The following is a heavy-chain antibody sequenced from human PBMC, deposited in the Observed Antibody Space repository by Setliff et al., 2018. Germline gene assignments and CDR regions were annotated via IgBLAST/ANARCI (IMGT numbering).Heavy chain of an antibody. V-gene: IGHV3-7*01. CDR1: GFSYSNCW. J-gene: IGHJ6*02. D-gene: IGHD2-15*01. Sequence: GGSLRLSCTASGFSYSNCWVSWVRQAPGKGLEWLASINPHASEKYYVDSVKGRFTISRDFATNSLHLQMTSLSAEDTAVYYCARRLPYFGMDVWGQGTTVTVSS. CDR3: ARRLPYFGMDV. CDR2: INPHASEK.